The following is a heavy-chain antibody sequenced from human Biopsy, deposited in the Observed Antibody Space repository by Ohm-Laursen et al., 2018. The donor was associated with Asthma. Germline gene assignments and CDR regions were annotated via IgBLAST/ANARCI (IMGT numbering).Heavy chain of an antibody. CDR1: GYTFNSAG. CDR3: AKAVDFSHYYGIGV. CDR2: ISVYNGNT. Sequence: ASVKVSCKTSGYTFNSAGITRVRQAPGQGLEWMGWISVYNGNTKVAQKLQDRVTMITDTSTSTAYMELRSLRSDDTAVYFCAKAVDFSHYYGIGVLGQGTTVTVS. D-gene: IGHD4-23*01. V-gene: IGHV1-18*01. J-gene: IGHJ6*02.